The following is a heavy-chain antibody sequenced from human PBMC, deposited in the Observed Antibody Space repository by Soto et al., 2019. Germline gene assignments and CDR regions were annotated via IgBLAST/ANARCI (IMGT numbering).Heavy chain of an antibody. CDR1: GGTFSSYT. Sequence: QVQLVQSGAEVKKPGSSVKVSCKASGGTFSSYTISWVRQAPGQGLEWMGRIIPILGIANYAQKFQGRVTITADKSTSTAYMELSSLRSEDTAVYYCARFAYGGVDYWGQGTLVTVSS. D-gene: IGHD4-17*01. CDR3: ARFAYGGVDY. V-gene: IGHV1-69*02. CDR2: IIPILGIA. J-gene: IGHJ4*02.